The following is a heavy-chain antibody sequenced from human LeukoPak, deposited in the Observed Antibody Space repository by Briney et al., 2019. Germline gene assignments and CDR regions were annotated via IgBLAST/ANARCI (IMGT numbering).Heavy chain of an antibody. J-gene: IGHJ4*02. Sequence: GGSLRLSCAASGITFSNSWMCWVRQAPGKRLEWVANIKEDGSEKYYVNSVKGRFTISRDNAKNSLYLQMNSLRAEDTAVYYCARGGGSGSYYKRELDYWGQGTLVTVSS. V-gene: IGHV3-7*01. CDR3: ARGGGSGSYYKRELDY. D-gene: IGHD3-10*01. CDR2: IKEDGSEK. CDR1: GITFSNSW.